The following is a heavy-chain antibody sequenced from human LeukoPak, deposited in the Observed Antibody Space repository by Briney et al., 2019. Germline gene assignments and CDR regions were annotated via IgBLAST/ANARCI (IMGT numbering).Heavy chain of an antibody. J-gene: IGHJ4*02. D-gene: IGHD3-10*01. CDR2: IYYSGST. CDR3: ASTATLYYYGSGSYYPDY. CDR1: GCSVSSGSYY. Sequence: PSETLSLTRTVSGCSVSSGSYYWSWIRQPPGKGLEWIGYIYYSGSTNYNPSLKGRVTISVDTSKNQFSLKLSSVTAADTAVYYCASTATLYYYGSGSYYPDYWGQGTLVTVSS. V-gene: IGHV4-61*01.